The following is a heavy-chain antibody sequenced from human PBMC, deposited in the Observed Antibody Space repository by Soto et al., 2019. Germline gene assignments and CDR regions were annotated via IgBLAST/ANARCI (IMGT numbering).Heavy chain of an antibody. CDR3: ARGVGSGSYYNQYNWFDP. D-gene: IGHD3-10*01. Sequence: ASVKVSCKASGNTFTGNFMHWVRQAPGQGLEWLGVIFPGGSRTVYAQNFQGRLTMTRDTSASTVYMELSSLRSDDTAVYYCARGVGSGSYYNQYNWFDPWGQGTLVTVSS. CDR1: GNTFTGNF. CDR2: IFPGGSRT. J-gene: IGHJ5*02. V-gene: IGHV1-46*01.